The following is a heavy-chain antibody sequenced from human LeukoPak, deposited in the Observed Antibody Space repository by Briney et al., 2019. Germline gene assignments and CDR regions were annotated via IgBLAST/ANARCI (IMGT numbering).Heavy chain of an antibody. Sequence: ASVKVSCKASGYTFTGYYMHWVRQAPGQGLEWMGWINPNSGGTNYAQNFQGRVTMTRDTSISTAYMELSRLRSDDTAVYYCARERTLTSCYDYWGQGTLVTVFS. V-gene: IGHV1-2*02. CDR1: GYTFTGYY. CDR3: ARERTLTSCYDY. CDR2: INPNSGGT. J-gene: IGHJ4*02. D-gene: IGHD2-15*01.